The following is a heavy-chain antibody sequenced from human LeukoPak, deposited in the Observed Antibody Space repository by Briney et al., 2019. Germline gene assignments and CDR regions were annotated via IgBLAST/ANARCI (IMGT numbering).Heavy chain of an antibody. CDR3: ARDPSYGEEYGMDV. CDR2: MIISGSTT. CDR1: GFTFSTYA. V-gene: IGHV3-23*01. Sequence: GGSLRLSCEASGFTFSTYAMTWVRQVPGKGLEWVSSMIISGSTTYYADSVKGRFTISRDNSKNTLYLEMNSLRVEDTAVFYCARDPSYGEEYGMDVWGQGTTVTVSS. D-gene: IGHD4-17*01. J-gene: IGHJ6*02.